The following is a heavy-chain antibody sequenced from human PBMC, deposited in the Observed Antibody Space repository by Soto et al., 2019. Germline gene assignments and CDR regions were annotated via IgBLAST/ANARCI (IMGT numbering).Heavy chain of an antibody. CDR3: AKDLPLFGVVIIAENMDV. CDR1: GFTFSSYG. D-gene: IGHD3-3*01. J-gene: IGHJ6*03. Sequence: GGSLRLSCAASGFTFSSYGMHWVRQAPGKGLEWVAVISYDGSNKYYADSVKGRFTISRDNSKNTLYLQMNSLRAEDTAVYYCAKDLPLFGVVIIAENMDVWGKGTTVTVSS. CDR2: ISYDGSNK. V-gene: IGHV3-30*18.